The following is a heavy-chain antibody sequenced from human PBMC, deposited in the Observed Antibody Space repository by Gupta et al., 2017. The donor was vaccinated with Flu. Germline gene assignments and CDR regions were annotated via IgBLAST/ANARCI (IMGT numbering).Heavy chain of an antibody. J-gene: IGHJ4*02. D-gene: IGHD6-13*01. V-gene: IGHV1-69-2*01. Sequence: QAPGKGLEWMGLVDPEDGETIDAEKFQGRFTITADTSTDTAYMELSSLRSEDTAVYYCATARGSSSWSGIDYGGQGTLVTGAS. CDR3: ATARGSSSWSGIDY. CDR2: VDPEDGET.